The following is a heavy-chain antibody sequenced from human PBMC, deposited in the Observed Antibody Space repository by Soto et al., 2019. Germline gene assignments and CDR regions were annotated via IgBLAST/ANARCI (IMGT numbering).Heavy chain of an antibody. V-gene: IGHV4-31*03. Sequence: QVQLQESGPGLVKPSQTLSLTCTVSADSISSGRYYWNWIRHHPGKGLEWIGSNSYSGEANYKPSLQSRVTISFGTSMNQFSLNLGSVTAADTAVYYCARASLGYCIGTSCGHYYGLDVWGQGTTVTVSS. D-gene: IGHD2-2*01. J-gene: IGHJ6*02. CDR2: NSYSGEA. CDR3: ARASLGYCIGTSCGHYYGLDV. CDR1: ADSISSGRYY.